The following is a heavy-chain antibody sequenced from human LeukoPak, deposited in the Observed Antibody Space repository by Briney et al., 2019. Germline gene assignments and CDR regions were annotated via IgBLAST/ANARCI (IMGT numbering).Heavy chain of an antibody. CDR2: IWHDRSDTYGSNK. CDR3: AKDGNCGGDCYGWFDP. V-gene: IGHV3-33*06. Sequence: GGSLRLSCAASGYMFSRSDIHWVRQAPGKWLEWVAVIWHDRSDTYGSNKYYADSVKGRFTISRDNSKNTVYLQMNSLRVEDTAVYYCAKDGNCGGDCYGWFDPWGQGALVTVSS. D-gene: IGHD2-21*02. J-gene: IGHJ5*02. CDR1: GYMFSRSD.